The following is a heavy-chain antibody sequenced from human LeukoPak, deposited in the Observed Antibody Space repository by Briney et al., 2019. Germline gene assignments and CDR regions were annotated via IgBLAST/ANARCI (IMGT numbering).Heavy chain of an antibody. CDR3: ARRSPYSTGWSSYFDY. D-gene: IGHD6-19*01. Sequence: SETLSLTCAVYGGSFSGYYWSWIRQPPGKGLEWIGEINHSGSTNYNPSLKSRVTISADTSKNQFSLKLTSVTAADSAVYYCARRSPYSTGWSSYFDYWGQGALVTVSS. V-gene: IGHV4-34*01. CDR2: INHSGST. J-gene: IGHJ4*02. CDR1: GGSFSGYY.